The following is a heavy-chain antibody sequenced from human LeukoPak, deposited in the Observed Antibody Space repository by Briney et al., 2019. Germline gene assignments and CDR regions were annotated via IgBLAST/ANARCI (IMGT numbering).Heavy chain of an antibody. D-gene: IGHD3-16*01. CDR2: INPNSGGT. V-gene: IGHV1-2*02. J-gene: IGHJ6*03. CDR1: GYTFTGYY. CDR3: ARGGGNQRDYYYMDV. Sequence: ASVKVSCKASGYTFTGYYMHWVRQAPGQGLEWMGWINPNSGGTNYAQKFQGRVTMTRDTSISTAYMELSRLRSDDTAVYYCARGGGNQRDYYYMDVWGKGTTVTVSS.